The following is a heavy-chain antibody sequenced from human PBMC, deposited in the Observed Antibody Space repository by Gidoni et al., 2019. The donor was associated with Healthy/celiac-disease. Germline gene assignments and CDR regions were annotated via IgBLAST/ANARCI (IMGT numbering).Heavy chain of an antibody. CDR2: IIPIFDTA. Sequence: QVQPVPSGAEVQKPGSSVNVSCKASGGTSSTSAISRVRQAPGQGLEWMGGIIPIFDTAKYAQKCQGRVTITADESTSTAYRELSSLRSEDTAVYYCARDGGYSYGSGGGYFDYWGQGTLVTVSS. V-gene: IGHV1-69*01. CDR1: GGTSSTSA. CDR3: ARDGGYSYGSGGGYFDY. J-gene: IGHJ4*02. D-gene: IGHD5-18*01.